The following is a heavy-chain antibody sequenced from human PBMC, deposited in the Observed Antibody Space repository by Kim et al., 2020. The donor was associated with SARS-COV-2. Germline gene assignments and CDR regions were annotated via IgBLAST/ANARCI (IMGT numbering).Heavy chain of an antibody. CDR2: IYYSGST. D-gene: IGHD6-6*01. Sequence: SETLSLTCTVSGGSISSGGYYWSWIRQHPGKGLEWIGYIYYSGSTYYNPSLKSRVTISVDTSKNQFSLKLSSVTAADTAVYYCARGFSSSSGPPLVYWGQGTLVTVSS. CDR3: ARGFSSSSGPPLVY. J-gene: IGHJ4*02. V-gene: IGHV4-31*03. CDR1: GGSISSGGYY.